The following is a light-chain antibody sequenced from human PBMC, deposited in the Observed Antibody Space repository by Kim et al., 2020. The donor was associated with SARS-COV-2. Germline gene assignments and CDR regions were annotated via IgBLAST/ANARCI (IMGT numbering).Light chain of an antibody. CDR2: GAS. CDR1: QSVGSTY. CDR3: HQYGSSPWT. V-gene: IGKV3-20*01. J-gene: IGKJ1*01. Sequence: SPGERATLSCRASQSVGSTYLAWYHQKPGQAPRLLIYGASNRATGIPDRFSGSGSATDFTLTISRREPEDFAVYYCHQYGSSPWTFGQGTKVDIK.